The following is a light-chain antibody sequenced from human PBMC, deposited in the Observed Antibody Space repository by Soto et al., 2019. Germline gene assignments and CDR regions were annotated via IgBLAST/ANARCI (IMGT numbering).Light chain of an antibody. CDR2: RAS. V-gene: IGKV1-5*03. Sequence: DIQMTQSPSTLSASVGDRVIITCRASQSISSWLAWYQQKPGKAPNLLIYRASTLKSGIPSRFSGSGSGTETTLTIRVLQPDDFAPYYCQQYARASWTFGQGTKVEI. CDR3: QQYARASWT. CDR1: QSISSW. J-gene: IGKJ1*01.